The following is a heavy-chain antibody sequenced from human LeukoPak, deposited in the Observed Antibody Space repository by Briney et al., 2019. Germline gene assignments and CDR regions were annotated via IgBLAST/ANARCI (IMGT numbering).Heavy chain of an antibody. CDR1: GGSISSGSYY. V-gene: IGHV4-61*02. CDR2: IYTSGST. J-gene: IGHJ4*02. CDR3: ARDRGYDSSGYYFQPELDY. D-gene: IGHD3-22*01. Sequence: SQTLSLTCAVSGGSISSGSYYWSWIRQPPGKGLEWIGRIYTSGSTNYNPSLKRRVTISVDTSKNQFSLKLSSVTAADTAVYYCARDRGYDSSGYYFQPELDYWGQGALVTVSS.